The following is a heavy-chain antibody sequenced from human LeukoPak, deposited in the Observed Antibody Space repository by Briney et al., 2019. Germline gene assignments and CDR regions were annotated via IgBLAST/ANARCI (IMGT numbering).Heavy chain of an antibody. CDR1: GGSFSGYY. Sequence: SETLSLTCAVYGGSFSGYYWSWIRQPPGKGLEWIGEINHSGSTNYNPSLKSRVTMSVDTSKNQFSLKLSSVTAADTAVYYCARLAYYYDSSGYYFSGLSFDIWGQGTMVTVSS. D-gene: IGHD3-22*01. V-gene: IGHV4-34*01. CDR2: INHSGST. CDR3: ARLAYYYDSSGYYFSGLSFDI. J-gene: IGHJ3*02.